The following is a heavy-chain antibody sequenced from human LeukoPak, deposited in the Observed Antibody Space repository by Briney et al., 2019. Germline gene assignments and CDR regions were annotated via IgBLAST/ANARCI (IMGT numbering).Heavy chain of an antibody. D-gene: IGHD3-22*01. V-gene: IGHV3-23*01. CDR2: ISGSGT. CDR3: ARDELITMTQGSPDY. J-gene: IGHJ4*02. Sequence: GGSLRLSCATSGFTFRSYAMIWVRQAPERGLQWVSGISGSGTYYADFAKGRFTISRDNSKNTLYLQMNSLRAEDTATYYCARDELITMTQGSPDYWGQGTLVTVSS. CDR1: GFTFRSYA.